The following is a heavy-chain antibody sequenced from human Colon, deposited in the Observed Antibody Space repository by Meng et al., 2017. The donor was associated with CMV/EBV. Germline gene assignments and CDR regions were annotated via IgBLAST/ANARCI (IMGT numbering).Heavy chain of an antibody. CDR3: ARHRNFGGYPRNPFDS. CDR1: GFTFSGYY. CDR2: ISGSGSDI. D-gene: IGHD5-12*01. J-gene: IGHJ4*02. V-gene: IGHV3-21*01. Sequence: GGSLRLSCEASGFTFSGYYMNWVRQAPGKGLEWVSSISGSGSDIYYADSIRGRFTISRDNAKNSLSLQMNSLRVEDTAVYYCARHRNFGGYPRNPFDSWGQGTLVTVSS.